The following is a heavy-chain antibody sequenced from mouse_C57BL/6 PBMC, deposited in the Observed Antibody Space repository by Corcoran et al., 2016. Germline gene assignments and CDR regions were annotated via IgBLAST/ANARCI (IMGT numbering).Heavy chain of an antibody. CDR3: ARWDWYVDV. CDR1: GYTFTDYY. V-gene: IGHV1-26*01. Sequence: EVQLQQSGPELVKPGASVKISCKASGYTFTDYYMNWVKQSHGKSLEWIGDINPNNGGTSYNQKFKGKATLTVDKSSSTAYMELRSLTSEDSAVYYCARWDWYVDVWGTGTTVTVSS. CDR2: INPNNGGT. J-gene: IGHJ1*03.